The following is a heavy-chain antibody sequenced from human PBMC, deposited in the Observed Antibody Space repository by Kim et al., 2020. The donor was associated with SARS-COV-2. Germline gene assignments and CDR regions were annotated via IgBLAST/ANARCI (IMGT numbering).Heavy chain of an antibody. J-gene: IGHJ3*02. CDR2: IKQDGSVM. D-gene: IGHD2-21*02. CDR1: EFSLSSYW. Sequence: GGSLRLSCAASEFSLSSYWMDWVRQAPGKGLEWVANIKQDGSVMYYVDSVKGRFTISRDNAKNSLFLQMNSLRAEDTAVYYCAREGDPWAFDIWGQGTMVTVSS. CDR3: AREGDPWAFDI. V-gene: IGHV3-7*05.